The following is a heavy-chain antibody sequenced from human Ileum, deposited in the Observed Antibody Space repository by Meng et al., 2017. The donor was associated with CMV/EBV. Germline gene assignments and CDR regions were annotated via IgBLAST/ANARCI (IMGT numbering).Heavy chain of an antibody. CDR1: GGSLSGYY. D-gene: IGHD2-21*02. J-gene: IGHJ4*02. CDR2: INHTGGS. V-gene: IGHV4-34*01. CDR3: GRERWGLGDY. Sequence: SETLSLTCTVYGGSLSGYYWSWIRQVPGKGLEWIGEINHTGGSNYSPSLKTRLTLSVDTSKNLFSLKLNSVTAADTAVYICGRERWGLGDYWGQGTLVTVSS.